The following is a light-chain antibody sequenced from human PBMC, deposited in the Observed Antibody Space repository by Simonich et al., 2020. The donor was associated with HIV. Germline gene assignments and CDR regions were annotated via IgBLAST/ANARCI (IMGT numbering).Light chain of an antibody. CDR3: QQYGSSRT. CDR1: QSVSSSY. CDR2: GAS. V-gene: IGKV3-20*01. Sequence: EIVLTQSPGTLSLSPGERATLSCRASQSVSSSYLAWNQQKPGQAPRLLIYGASSRATCIPDRCSGSGSGTDFTLTISRLEPEDFAVYYCQQYGSSRTFGQGTKVEIK. J-gene: IGKJ1*01.